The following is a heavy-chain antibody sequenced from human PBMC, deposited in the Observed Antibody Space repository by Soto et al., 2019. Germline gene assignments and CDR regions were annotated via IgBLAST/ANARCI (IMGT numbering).Heavy chain of an antibody. D-gene: IGHD3-16*01. V-gene: IGHV5-10-1*01. CDR3: ARSTYATAHYYYYGMDV. CDR2: IDPSDSYT. J-gene: IGHJ6*02. Sequence: PGESLKISCNGSGYSFTIYWISWVRQMPGKGLEWMGRIDPSDSYTNYSPSFQGHVTISADKSISTAYLQWSSLKASDTAMYYCARSTYATAHYYYYGMDVWGQGTTVTVSS. CDR1: GYSFTIYW.